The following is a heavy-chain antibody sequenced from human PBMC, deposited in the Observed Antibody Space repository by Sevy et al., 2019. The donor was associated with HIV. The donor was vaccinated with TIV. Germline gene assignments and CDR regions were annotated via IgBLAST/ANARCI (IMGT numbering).Heavy chain of an antibody. V-gene: IGHV4-59*01. CDR2: IYYSGST. D-gene: IGHD6-13*01. Sequence: SETLSLTCTVSGGSINNYFWSWIRQPPGKGLEWIGYIYYSGSTNYHPSLKSRVTISVDTSKTQFSLKLTSVTAADTAVYYCARESIAAIGDFDYWGQGTLVTVSS. CDR3: ARESIAAIGDFDY. CDR1: GGSINNYF. J-gene: IGHJ4*02.